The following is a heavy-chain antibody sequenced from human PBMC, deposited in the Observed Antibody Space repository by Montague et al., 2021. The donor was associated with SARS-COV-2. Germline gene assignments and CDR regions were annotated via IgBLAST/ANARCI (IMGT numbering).Heavy chain of an antibody. D-gene: IGHD4-23*01. V-gene: IGHV3-48*02. CDR1: GFTFSIHN. Sequence: SLRLSCAASGFTFSIHNLNWVRQAPGKGLEWVSYISGSSSSKYYADSVKGRFTISRDNAKNSLYLQMNSLRDEDTAVYYCARGPHYGGDSGAFDVWGQGTMGTVSS. J-gene: IGHJ3*01. CDR2: ISGSSSSK. CDR3: ARGPHYGGDSGAFDV.